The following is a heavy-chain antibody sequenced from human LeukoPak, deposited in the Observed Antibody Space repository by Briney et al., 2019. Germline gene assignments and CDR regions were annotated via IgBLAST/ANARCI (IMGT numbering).Heavy chain of an antibody. V-gene: IGHV1-3*03. D-gene: IGHD1-26*01. Sequence: ASVKVSCKASGYTFTSYAMHWARQAPGQRLEWMGWINAGNGNTKYSQEFQGRVTITRDTSASTAYMELSSLRSEDMAVYYCARGGVGATAYFYYYMDVWGKGTTVTVSS. CDR1: GYTFTSYA. CDR3: ARGGVGATAYFYYYMDV. CDR2: INAGNGNT. J-gene: IGHJ6*03.